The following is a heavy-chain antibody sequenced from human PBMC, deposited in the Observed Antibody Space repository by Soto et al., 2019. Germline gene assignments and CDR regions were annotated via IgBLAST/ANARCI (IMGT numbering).Heavy chain of an antibody. CDR1: GFTFDDYA. J-gene: IGHJ4*02. CDR2: ISWNSGSI. Sequence: EVQLVESGGGLVQPGRSLRLSCAASGFTFDDYAMHWVRQAPGKGLEWVSGISWNSGSIGYADSVKGRFTISRDNAKNSLYLQMNSLIAEDTAVYYCAQEKGLGYCSGGSCYGINWGQGTLVTVFS. CDR3: AQEKGLGYCSGGSCYGIN. D-gene: IGHD2-15*01. V-gene: IGHV3-9*01.